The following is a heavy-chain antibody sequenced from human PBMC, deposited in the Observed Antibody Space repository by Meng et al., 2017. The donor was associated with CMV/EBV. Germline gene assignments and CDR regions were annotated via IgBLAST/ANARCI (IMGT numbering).Heavy chain of an antibody. J-gene: IGHJ4*02. D-gene: IGHD2-2*01. CDR2: IKYDGRST. Sequence: CADSGFTFRDYWRHWVRQAPGKGLVWVSRIKYDGRSTTYADSVKGRFTISRDNAQNTVYLQMNSLRAEDTAVYYCAKYCSSGACLDYWGQGTLVTVSS. V-gene: IGHV3-74*03. CDR3: AKYCSSGACLDY. CDR1: GFTFRDYW.